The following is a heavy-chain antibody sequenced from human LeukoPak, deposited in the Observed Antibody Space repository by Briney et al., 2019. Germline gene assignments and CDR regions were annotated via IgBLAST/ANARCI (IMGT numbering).Heavy chain of an antibody. J-gene: IGHJ5*02. D-gene: IGHD5-12*01. CDR1: GGSFSGYY. V-gene: IGHV4-34*01. CDR3: ARGVYSGYDYGWFDP. Sequence: SETLSLTCAVYGGSFSGYYWSWIRQPPGKGLEWIGEINHSGSTNYNPSLKSRVTISVDTSKNQFSLELSSVTAADTAVYYCARGVYSGYDYGWFDPWGQGTLVTVSS. CDR2: INHSGST.